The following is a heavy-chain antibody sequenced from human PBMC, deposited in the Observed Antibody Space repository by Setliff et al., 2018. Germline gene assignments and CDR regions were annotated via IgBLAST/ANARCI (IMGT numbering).Heavy chain of an antibody. CDR1: GYTFTSYY. J-gene: IGHJ4*02. Sequence: GASVKVSCKASGYTFTSYYVHWVRQAPGQGLEWMGLINLGGGSTSYAQKFQGRVTMTADTSTSTVYMELSSLRSEDTAVYYCARAPSVELVTIRTNSWFTYWGQGTLVTVSS. CDR2: INLGGGST. V-gene: IGHV1-46*01. D-gene: IGHD5-18*01. CDR3: ARAPSVELVTIRTNSWFTY.